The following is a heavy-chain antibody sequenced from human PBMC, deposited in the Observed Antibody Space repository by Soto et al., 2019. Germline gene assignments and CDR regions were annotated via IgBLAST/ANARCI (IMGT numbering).Heavy chain of an antibody. V-gene: IGHV3-30-3*01. J-gene: IGHJ6*02. CDR1: GFTFSSYA. Sequence: QVQLVESGGGVVQPGRSLRLSCAASGFTFSSYAMHWVRQAPGKGLEWMAVISYDGSNKYYADSVKGRFTISRDNSKNTLYLQMNSLRAEDTAVYYCARSSSGWFPYYYGMDVWGQGTTVTVSS. CDR3: ARSSSGWFPYYYGMDV. D-gene: IGHD6-19*01. CDR2: ISYDGSNK.